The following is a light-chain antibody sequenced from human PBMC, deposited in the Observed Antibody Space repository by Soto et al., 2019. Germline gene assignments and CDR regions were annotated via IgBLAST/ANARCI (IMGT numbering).Light chain of an antibody. V-gene: IGKV3-11*01. CDR1: QSVSSY. CDR3: QQRSNWPL. J-gene: IGKJ3*01. CDR2: DAS. Sequence: IVMTQSLTTVSVSPGERATLSCRASQSVSSYLAWYQQKPGQAPRLLIYDASNRATGIPARFSGSGSGTDFTLTISSLEPEDFAVYYCQQRSNWPLFGPGSNAAI.